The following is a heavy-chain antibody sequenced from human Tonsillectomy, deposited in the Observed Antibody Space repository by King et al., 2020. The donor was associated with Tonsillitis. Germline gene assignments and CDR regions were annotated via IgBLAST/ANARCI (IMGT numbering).Heavy chain of an antibody. D-gene: IGHD3-16*01. V-gene: IGHV3-30*18. CDR1: GFTFSSYG. CDR2: ISYDGSNK. CDR3: AKDIWQWSTYYCMDV. J-gene: IGHJ6*02. Sequence: VQLVESGGGVVQPGRSLRLSCAASGFTFSSYGMHWVRQAPGEGLEWVAFISYDGSNKYCADSVKGRFSISRENSKNTLYVQMNSLRADDTAVYYCAKDIWQWSTYYCMDVWGRGTTVTVSS.